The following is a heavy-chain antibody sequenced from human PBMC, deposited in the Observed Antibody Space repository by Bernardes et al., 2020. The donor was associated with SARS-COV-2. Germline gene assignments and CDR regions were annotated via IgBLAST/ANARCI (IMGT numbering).Heavy chain of an antibody. CDR1: GGSISSYY. V-gene: IGHV4-59*01. J-gene: IGHJ4*02. Sequence: TLSLTCTVSGGSISSYYWSWIRQPPGKGLEWIGYIYDSGSTNYNPSLKSRVTISVDTSKNQFSLKLSSVTAEDTAVYYCARAAWATAPGFDYWGQGTLVTVSS. D-gene: IGHD4-4*01. CDR2: IYDSGST. CDR3: ARAAWATAPGFDY.